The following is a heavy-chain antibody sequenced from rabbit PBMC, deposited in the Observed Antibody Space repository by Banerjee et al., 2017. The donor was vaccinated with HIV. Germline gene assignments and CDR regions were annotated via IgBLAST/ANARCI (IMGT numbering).Heavy chain of an antibody. D-gene: IGHD2-1*01. CDR2: IYTGSSGST. CDR3: ARDYANNGDYCFNL. CDR1: GFSFSSYYY. J-gene: IGHJ4*01. V-gene: IGHV1S40*01. Sequence: QSLEESGGDLVKPGASLTLTCTASGFSFSSYYYMCWVRQAPGKGLEWIACIYTGSSGSTWDASWAKGRFTISKTSSTTVTLQMTSLTAADTATYFCARDYANNGDYCFNLWGPGTLVTVS.